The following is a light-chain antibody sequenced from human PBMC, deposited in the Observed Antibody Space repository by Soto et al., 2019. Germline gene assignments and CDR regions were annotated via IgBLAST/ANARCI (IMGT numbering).Light chain of an antibody. J-gene: IGLJ2*01. CDR3: CSYAGSSTIHVV. CDR1: SSDVGSYNL. Sequence: QSALTQPASVAGSPGQSITISCTGTSSDVGSYNLVSWHQQHTGNAPKLMIYEGSKRPSGVSNRFSGSKSGNTASLTNSGLQSEDEADYDGCSYAGSSTIHVVFGGGTKLPVL. V-gene: IGLV2-23*01. CDR2: EGS.